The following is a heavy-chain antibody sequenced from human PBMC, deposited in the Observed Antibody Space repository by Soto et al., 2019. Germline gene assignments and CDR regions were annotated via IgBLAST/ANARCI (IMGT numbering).Heavy chain of an antibody. CDR2: VYRTGAT. CDR3: ARDAYAMSSFALDV. Sequence: QVQLQESGSGLVETFQTLSLTCTVSGDSIGSGGFPWTWIRQSTGKVLEWIGYVYRTGATSYNPSLEGRASISVDTSRNQFSLKLKSVTPADTAVYFCARDAYAMSSFALDVWGRGTAVTVSS. CDR1: GDSIGSGGFP. D-gene: IGHD2-2*01. J-gene: IGHJ6*02. V-gene: IGHV4-30-2*06.